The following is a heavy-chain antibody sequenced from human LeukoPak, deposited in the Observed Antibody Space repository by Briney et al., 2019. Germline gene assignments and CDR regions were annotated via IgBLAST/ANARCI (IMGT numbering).Heavy chain of an antibody. Sequence: PGGSLRLSCAASGFTFSSYAMHWVRQAPGKGLEWVAVISYDGSNKYYADSVKGRFTISRDNSKNTLYLQVNSLRAEDTAVYYCARDWGPVATHLELLFDYWGQGTLVTVSS. D-gene: IGHD2-15*01. V-gene: IGHV3-30*04. J-gene: IGHJ4*02. CDR3: ARDWGPVATHLELLFDY. CDR1: GFTFSSYA. CDR2: ISYDGSNK.